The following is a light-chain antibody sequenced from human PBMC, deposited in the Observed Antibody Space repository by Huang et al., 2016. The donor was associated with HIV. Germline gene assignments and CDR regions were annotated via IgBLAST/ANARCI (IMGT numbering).Light chain of an antibody. CDR1: QIVSSH. J-gene: IGKJ3*01. CDR3: QQYNDFRST. V-gene: IGKV3-15*01. CDR2: AAS. Sequence: ETVMTQSPVTLSVSPGDRASLPCRSSQIVSSHLAWYQQKPGQAPRVLVYAASTRATGVPARFSGSGAGTEFTLTISTLQSEDSAVYYCQQYNDFRSTFGPGTRVEIK.